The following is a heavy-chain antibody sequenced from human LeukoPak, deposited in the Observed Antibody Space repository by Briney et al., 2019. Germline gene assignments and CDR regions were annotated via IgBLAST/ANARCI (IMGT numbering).Heavy chain of an antibody. Sequence: SVKVSCKASGGTFSSYAISWVRQAPGQGLEWMGRIIPILGIANYAQKFQGRVTITADKSTSTAYMELSSLRSEDTAVYYCARIDTSGYSSRKDAFDIWGQGTRVTVSS. J-gene: IGHJ3*02. V-gene: IGHV1-69*04. D-gene: IGHD6-13*01. CDR1: GGTFSSYA. CDR2: IIPILGIA. CDR3: ARIDTSGYSSRKDAFDI.